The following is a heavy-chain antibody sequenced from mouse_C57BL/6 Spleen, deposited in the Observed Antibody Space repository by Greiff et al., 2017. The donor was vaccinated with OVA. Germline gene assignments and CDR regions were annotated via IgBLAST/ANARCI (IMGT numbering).Heavy chain of an antibody. V-gene: IGHV2-6*01. CDR1: GFSFTSYG. CDR2: IWGVGST. Sequence: VMLVESGPGLVAPSQSLSITCTVSGFSFTSYGVDWVRQSPGKGLEWLGVIWGVGSTNYNSALKSSLSISKDNSKSQVFLKMNSLQTDDTAMYYCASRGVYPFAYWGPGTLVTVSA. CDR3: ASRGVYPFAY. J-gene: IGHJ3*01.